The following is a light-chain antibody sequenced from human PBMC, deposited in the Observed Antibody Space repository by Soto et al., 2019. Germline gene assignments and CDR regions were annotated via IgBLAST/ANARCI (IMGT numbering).Light chain of an antibody. V-gene: IGKV3-11*01. CDR3: QQRSNWPIT. CDR1: QSVSSY. Sequence: DIVLTQAPATLSLSPAERATLSCRTSQSVSSYLAWYQQTPGQAPRLLIYDASNRATGIPARFSGSGSGTDFTLTISSLEPEDFAVYYCQQRSNWPITFGQGTRLEIK. J-gene: IGKJ5*01. CDR2: DAS.